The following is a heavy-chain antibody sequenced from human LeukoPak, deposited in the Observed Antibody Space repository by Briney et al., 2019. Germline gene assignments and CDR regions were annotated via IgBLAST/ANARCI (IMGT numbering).Heavy chain of an antibody. V-gene: IGHV3-33*06. J-gene: IGHJ6*03. Sequence: GGSLRLSCAASGFTFSSYGMHWVRQATGKGLEWVAVIWYDGSNKYYADSVKGRFTISRDNSKNTLYLQMNSLRAEDTAVYYCAKCGVIAAAGYYYYMDVWGKGTTVTVSS. CDR2: IWYDGSNK. CDR1: GFTFSSYG. CDR3: AKCGVIAAAGYYYYMDV. D-gene: IGHD6-13*01.